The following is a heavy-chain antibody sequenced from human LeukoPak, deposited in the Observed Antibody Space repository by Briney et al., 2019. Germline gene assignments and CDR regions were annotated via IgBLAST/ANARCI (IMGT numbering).Heavy chain of an antibody. J-gene: IGHJ4*02. Sequence: PGGSLRLSCTASGFTFSSYAMSWVRQAPGKGLEWISAISGSGGSTYYADSVKGRFTISRDNSMNTLYLQMNSLRAEDTAVYYCAKGAGDSSSWYAIFDYWGQGTLVTVSS. V-gene: IGHV3-23*01. CDR2: ISGSGGST. D-gene: IGHD6-13*01. CDR1: GFTFSSYA. CDR3: AKGAGDSSSWYAIFDY.